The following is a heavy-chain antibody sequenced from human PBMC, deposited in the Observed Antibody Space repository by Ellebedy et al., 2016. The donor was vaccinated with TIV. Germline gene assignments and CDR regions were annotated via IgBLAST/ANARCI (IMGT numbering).Heavy chain of an antibody. Sequence: GESLKISCAASGFTFSDYVMAWVRHLPGQRLVWVSAVSESDGKTSYADSVKGRFTISRVNSIDTLFLHMHSLRGEDTAVYYCTKRAENWRLFDLWGQGTLVTVSS. D-gene: IGHD1-1*01. CDR1: GFTFSDYV. CDR2: VSESDGKT. V-gene: IGHV3-23*01. J-gene: IGHJ4*02. CDR3: TKRAENWRLFDL.